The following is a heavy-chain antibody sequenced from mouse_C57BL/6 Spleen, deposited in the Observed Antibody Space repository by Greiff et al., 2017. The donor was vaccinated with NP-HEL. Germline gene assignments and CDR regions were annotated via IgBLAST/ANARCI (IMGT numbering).Heavy chain of an antibody. J-gene: IGHJ1*03. CDR1: GYTFTSYW. D-gene: IGHD4-1*01. CDR3: VTGTRWYFDV. Sequence: QVQLKQPGAELVKPGASVKLSCKASGYTFTSYWMQWVKQRPGQGLEWIGEIDPSDSYTNYNQKFKGKATLTVDTSSSTAYMQLSSLTSEDSAVYCCVTGTRWYFDVWGTGTTVTVSS. CDR2: IDPSDSYT. V-gene: IGHV1-50*01.